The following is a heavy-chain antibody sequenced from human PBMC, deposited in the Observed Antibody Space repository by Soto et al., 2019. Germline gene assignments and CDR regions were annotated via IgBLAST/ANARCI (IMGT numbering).Heavy chain of an antibody. Sequence: GGSLRLSCAASGYTFYSYAMSWVRQEPGKGLEWVSAISGSGGSTYYADSVKGRFTISRDNSKNTLYLQMNSLRAEDTAVYYCAKCILTVTTGGDYYYGVPLDVWGKGTTVTVS. D-gene: IGHD4-4*01. J-gene: IGHJ6*03. CDR3: AKCILTVTTGGDYYYGVPLDV. CDR2: ISGSGGST. CDR1: GYTFYSYA. V-gene: IGHV3-23*01.